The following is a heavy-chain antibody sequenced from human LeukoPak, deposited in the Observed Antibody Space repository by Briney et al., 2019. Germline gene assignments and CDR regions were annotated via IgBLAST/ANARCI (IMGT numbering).Heavy chain of an antibody. Sequence: SETLSLTCTVSGGSISSYYWSWIRQPPGKGLEWIGYIYYSGSTNYNPSLKSRVTISVDTSKNQFSLKLSSVTAADTAVYYCARDWDTPGTSPYFYYFGMDVWGQGTTVTVSS. CDR2: IYYSGST. V-gene: IGHV4-59*12. J-gene: IGHJ6*02. CDR1: GGSISSYY. CDR3: ARDWDTPGTSPYFYYFGMDV. D-gene: IGHD4-23*01.